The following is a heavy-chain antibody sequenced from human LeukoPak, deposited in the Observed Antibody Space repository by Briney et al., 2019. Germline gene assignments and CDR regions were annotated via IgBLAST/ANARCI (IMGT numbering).Heavy chain of an antibody. CDR2: IKSKTDGGTT. CDR1: GFTFSNAW. D-gene: IGHD2-21*02. V-gene: IGHV3-15*01. CDR3: TTDHGAVTAISAFDI. J-gene: IGHJ3*02. Sequence: PGGSLRLSCAASGFTFSNAWMSWVRQAPGKGLEWVGRIKSKTDGGTTDYAAPVKGRFTISRDDSKNTLYLQMNSLKTEDTAVYYCTTDHGAVTAISAFDIWGQGTLVTVSS.